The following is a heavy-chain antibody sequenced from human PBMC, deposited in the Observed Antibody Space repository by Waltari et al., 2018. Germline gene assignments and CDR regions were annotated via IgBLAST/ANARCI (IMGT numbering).Heavy chain of an antibody. CDR3: AREYSRICFHALDG. D-gene: IGHD6-13*01. Sequence: QVHVVESGGGVVQPGGSLRLSWDRSGVALRSSGRHWVRQAPGKGLEWVAVIQYDGSIKNYADSVKGRFTISRENSKNTLYLEMKSLRAEDTAVYYCAREYSRICFHALDGWGQGTAVTVSS. V-gene: IGHV3-33*05. CDR2: IQYDGSIK. CDR1: GVALRSSG. J-gene: IGHJ6*02.